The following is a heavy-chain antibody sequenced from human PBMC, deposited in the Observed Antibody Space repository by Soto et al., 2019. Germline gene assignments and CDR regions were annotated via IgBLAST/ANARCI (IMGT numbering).Heavy chain of an antibody. CDR1: GFTFSDYV. CDR3: ARDRSTDFGLDV. CDR2: ISDGGERT. J-gene: IGHJ6*02. D-gene: IGHD3-3*01. Sequence: EVQLLESGGDLVQPGGSLRLYCVASGFTFSDYVMSWVRQVPGKGLEWVSSISDGGERTDYRDSVRGRFTISRDNARFTLHLQMNSLRVDDTAIYFCARDRSTDFGLDVWGQGTTVNVSS. V-gene: IGHV3-23*01.